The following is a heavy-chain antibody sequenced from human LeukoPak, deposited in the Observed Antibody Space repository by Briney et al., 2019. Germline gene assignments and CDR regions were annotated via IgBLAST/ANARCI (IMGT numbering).Heavy chain of an antibody. J-gene: IGHJ4*02. D-gene: IGHD3-10*01. CDR1: GGSFSGYY. V-gene: IGHV4-34*01. Sequence: SETLSLTCALYGGSFSGYYCSWIRQSPGTGLEWMGEINHSGSTNYNPSLKSRVTISGDTSKNQISLKLSSVTAADTAVYYCARGRFTGGGFGESDDWGQGTLVTVSS. CDR2: INHSGST. CDR3: ARGRFTGGGFGESDD.